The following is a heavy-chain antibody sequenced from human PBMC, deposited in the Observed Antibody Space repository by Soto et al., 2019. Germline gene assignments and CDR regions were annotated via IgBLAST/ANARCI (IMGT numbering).Heavy chain of an antibody. CDR2: ISPSSGST. D-gene: IGHD2-2*01. CDR3: ARGGDIVVVPAAFDY. CDR1: GYTFTSYY. V-gene: IGHV1-46*01. Sequence: ASVKVSCKASGYTFTSYYMHWVRQAPGQGLEWMGIISPSSGSTSYAQKFQGRVTMTTDTSTSTAYMELRSLRSDDTAVYYCARGGDIVVVPAAFDYWGQGTLVTVSS. J-gene: IGHJ4*02.